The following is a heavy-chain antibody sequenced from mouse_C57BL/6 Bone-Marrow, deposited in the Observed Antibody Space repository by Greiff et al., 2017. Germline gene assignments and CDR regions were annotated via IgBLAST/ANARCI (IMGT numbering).Heavy chain of an antibody. CDR1: GYTFTSSW. Sequence: QVQLQQPGAELVMPGASVKLSCKASGYTFTSSWMHWVKQRPGQGLEWIGEIDPSDSYTNYNQKFKGKSTLTVDKSSSTAYMQLSSLTSEDSAVYYCARDYYGSPWYFDVWGTGTTVTVSS. D-gene: IGHD1-1*01. V-gene: IGHV1-69*01. CDR2: IDPSDSYT. J-gene: IGHJ1*03. CDR3: ARDYYGSPWYFDV.